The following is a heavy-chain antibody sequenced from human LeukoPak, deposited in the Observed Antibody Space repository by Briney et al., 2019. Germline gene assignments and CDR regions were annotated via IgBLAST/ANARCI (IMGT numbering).Heavy chain of an antibody. V-gene: IGHV3-48*04. CDR2: ISSSGSTI. CDR3: AKDEEAMVRGVNIDY. J-gene: IGHJ4*02. D-gene: IGHD3-10*01. CDR1: GFTFSSYW. Sequence: PGGSLRLSCAASGFTFSSYWMSWVRQAPGKGLEWVSYISSSGSTIYYADSVKGRFTISRDNAKNSLYLQMNSLRAEDTALYYCAKDEEAMVRGVNIDYWGQGTLVTVSS.